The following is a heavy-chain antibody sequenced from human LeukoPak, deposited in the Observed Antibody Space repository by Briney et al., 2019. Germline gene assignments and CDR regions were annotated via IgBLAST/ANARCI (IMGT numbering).Heavy chain of an antibody. D-gene: IGHD3-10*01. J-gene: IGHJ3*02. CDR3: ATYYDSGSSDAFDI. CDR1: GFTFSNYE. Sequence: GGSLRLSCAASGFTFSNYEMNWVRQAPGKGLQWVSYISTGSTTIYYADSVKGRFTISRDNAKNSLYLQMNSLRAEDTAVYYCATYYDSGSSDAFDIWGQGTMVTVSS. V-gene: IGHV3-48*03. CDR2: ISTGSTTI.